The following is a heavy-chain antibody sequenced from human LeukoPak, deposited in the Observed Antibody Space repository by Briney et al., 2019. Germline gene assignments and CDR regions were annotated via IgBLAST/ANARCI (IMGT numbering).Heavy chain of an antibody. CDR3: AKEGYCTNGVCYSFDY. V-gene: IGHV3-30*02. J-gene: IGHJ4*02. D-gene: IGHD2-8*01. CDR2: IRYDASNK. Sequence: AGGSLRLSCAASGFTFSSYAMSWVRQAPGKGLEWVAFIRYDASNKYYADSVKGRFTISRDNSKNTLYLQMNSLRAEDTAVYYCAKEGYCTNGVCYSFDYWGQGTLVTVSS. CDR1: GFTFSSYA.